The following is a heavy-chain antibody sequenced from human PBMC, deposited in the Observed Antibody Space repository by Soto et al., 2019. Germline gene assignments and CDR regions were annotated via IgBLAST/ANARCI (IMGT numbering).Heavy chain of an antibody. Sequence: SETLSLTCTVSGGSISSGDYYWSWIRQPPGKGLEWIGYIFYSGSTYYNPSLKSRVTISVDTSKNQFSLNLNSVTAADTAVYYCARGRGYSYGVDYWGQGTLVTVSS. CDR3: ARGRGYSYGVDY. D-gene: IGHD5-18*01. V-gene: IGHV4-30-4*01. J-gene: IGHJ4*02. CDR1: GGSISSGDYY. CDR2: IFYSGST.